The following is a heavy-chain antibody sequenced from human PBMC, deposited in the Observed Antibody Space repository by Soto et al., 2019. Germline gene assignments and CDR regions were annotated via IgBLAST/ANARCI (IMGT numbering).Heavy chain of an antibody. V-gene: IGHV1-69*12. Sequence: QVQLVQSGAEVKKPGSSVKVSCKASGGTFSSYAISWVRQAPGQGLEWMGEIIPISGTANYAQKFQGRGTITADESTSTAYMELSSLRSEDTAVYYCARDRGPSSGYYPYWFDPWGQGTLVTVSS. CDR2: IIPISGTA. J-gene: IGHJ5*02. CDR3: ARDRGPSSGYYPYWFDP. D-gene: IGHD3-22*01. CDR1: GGTFSSYA.